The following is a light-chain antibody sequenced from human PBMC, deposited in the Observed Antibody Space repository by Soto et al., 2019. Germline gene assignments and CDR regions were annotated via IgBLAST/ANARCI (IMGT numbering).Light chain of an antibody. CDR3: QQYGSSPQRT. J-gene: IGKJ5*01. CDR2: STS. CDR1: QTISFSY. V-gene: IGKV3-20*01. Sequence: EIVLTQSPDTLSLSPGERATLSCRASQTISFSYLAWYQQQPGQAPRLLIHSTSTRATGVPDRFSGSGSGTDFTLTISRLEPEDFAVYYCQQYGSSPQRTFGQGTRWRL.